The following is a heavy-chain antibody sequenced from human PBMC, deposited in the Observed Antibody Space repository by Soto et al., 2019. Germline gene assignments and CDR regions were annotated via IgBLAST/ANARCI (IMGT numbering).Heavy chain of an antibody. V-gene: IGHV1-3*01. Sequence: QVQLVQSGAEVKKPGASVKVSCKASGYTFTSYTIHWVRQAPGQRLEWMGWINAGNGNTKYSQKFQGRVTITRDTSASTAYMELSSLRSEDTAVYYCARGVTYMVRGVIISGWFGPWGQGTLVTVSS. D-gene: IGHD3-10*01. CDR1: GYTFTSYT. CDR2: INAGNGNT. J-gene: IGHJ5*02. CDR3: ARGVTYMVRGVIISGWFGP.